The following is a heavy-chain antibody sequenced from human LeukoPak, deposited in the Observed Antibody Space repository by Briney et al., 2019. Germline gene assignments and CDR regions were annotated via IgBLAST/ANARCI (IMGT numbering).Heavy chain of an antibody. J-gene: IGHJ4*02. Sequence: GGSLRLSCAASGFTFSSYAMSWVRQAPGKGLEWVSAISGSGGSTYYADSVKGRFTISRDNSKNTLYLQMNSLRAEDTAVYYCAKAHYDFWSGYYSVFDYWGQGTLVTVSS. CDR1: GFTFSSYA. V-gene: IGHV3-23*01. D-gene: IGHD3-3*01. CDR3: AKAHYDFWSGYYSVFDY. CDR2: ISGSGGST.